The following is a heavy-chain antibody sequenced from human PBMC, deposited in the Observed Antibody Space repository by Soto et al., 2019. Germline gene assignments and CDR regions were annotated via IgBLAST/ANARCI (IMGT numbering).Heavy chain of an antibody. CDR1: GGTFSSYT. CDR2: IIPILGIA. V-gene: IGHV1-69*02. CDR3: ARGGWRVGATGGMDV. J-gene: IGHJ6*02. Sequence: QVQLVQSGAEVKKPGSSVKVSCKASGGTFSSYTISWVRQAPGQGLEWMGRIIPILGIANYAQKFQGRVTITADKSTRTAYRELSSRRAEDTAVYYCARGGWRVGATGGMDVWGQGTTVTVSS. D-gene: IGHD1-26*01.